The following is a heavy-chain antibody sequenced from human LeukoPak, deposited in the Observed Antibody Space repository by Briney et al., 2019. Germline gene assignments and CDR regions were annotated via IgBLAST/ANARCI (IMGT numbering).Heavy chain of an antibody. J-gene: IGHJ4*02. D-gene: IGHD3-22*01. CDR3: ARDYYDSSGQYYFDY. Sequence: SVKVSCKASGGTFSSYAISWVRQAPGQGLEWMGGIIPIFGTANYAQKFQGRVTITADESTSTAYMELSSLRSEDTAVYYCARDYYDSSGQYYFDYWGQGTLVTVSS. CDR2: IIPIFGTA. V-gene: IGHV1-69*13. CDR1: GGTFSSYA.